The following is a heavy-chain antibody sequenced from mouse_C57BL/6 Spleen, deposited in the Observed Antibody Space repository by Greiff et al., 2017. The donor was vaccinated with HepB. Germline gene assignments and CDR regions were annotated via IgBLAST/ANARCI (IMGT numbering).Heavy chain of an antibody. CDR2: ISNGGGST. V-gene: IGHV5-12*01. J-gene: IGHJ1*03. CDR1: GFTFSDYY. Sequence: EVQRVESGGGLVQPGGSLKLSCAASGFTFSDYYMYWVRQTPEKRLEWVAYISNGGGSTYYPDTVKGRFTISRDNAKNTLYLQMSRLKSEDTAMYYCARHKDGYYEYFDVWGTGTTVTVSS. CDR3: ARHKDGYYEYFDV. D-gene: IGHD2-3*01.